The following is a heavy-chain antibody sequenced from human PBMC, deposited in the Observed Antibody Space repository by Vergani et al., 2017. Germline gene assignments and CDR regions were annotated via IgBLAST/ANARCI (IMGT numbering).Heavy chain of an antibody. Sequence: QVQLQQWGAGLLKPSETLSLTCAVYGGSFSGYYWSWIRQPPGKGLEWIGYIYHSGSTYYNPSLKSRVTISVDRSKNQFSLKLSSVTAADTAVYYCVEVRPWSVAAAGSEKYYFDYWGQGTLVTVSS. CDR3: VEVRPWSVAAAGSEKYYFDY. CDR2: IYHSGST. CDR1: GGSFSGYY. D-gene: IGHD6-13*01. J-gene: IGHJ4*02. V-gene: IGHV4-34*01.